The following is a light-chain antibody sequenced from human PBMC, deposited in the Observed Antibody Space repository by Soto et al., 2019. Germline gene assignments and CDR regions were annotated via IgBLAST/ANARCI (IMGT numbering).Light chain of an antibody. V-gene: IGKV1-39*01. J-gene: IGKJ1*01. CDR1: QSISNY. CDR3: QQSDSTSWT. CDR2: AAS. Sequence: DIQMTQSPSSLSASVGDRVTLTCRASQSISNYLNWYQQKPGKAPKLLIYAASSLQSGVPSRFSGRGSGTHFTLTISSLQPEDFATYYCQQSDSTSWTFGQGTKVEI.